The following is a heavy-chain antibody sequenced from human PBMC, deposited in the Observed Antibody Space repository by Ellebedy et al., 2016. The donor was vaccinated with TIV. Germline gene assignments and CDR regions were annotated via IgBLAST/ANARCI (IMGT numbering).Heavy chain of an antibody. CDR2: IKSETDGGTV. Sequence: PGGSLRLSCAASGFTFSNAWMTWVRQAPGKGLEWVGRIKSETDGGTVAYAAPVNGRFTISRDDSKNSLYLQMNSLKTEHTAVYHCATVHTILGTYFFDCWGHGTLVTVSS. V-gene: IGHV3-15*01. CDR3: ATVHTILGTYFFDC. D-gene: IGHD3-3*01. CDR1: GFTFSNAW. J-gene: IGHJ4*01.